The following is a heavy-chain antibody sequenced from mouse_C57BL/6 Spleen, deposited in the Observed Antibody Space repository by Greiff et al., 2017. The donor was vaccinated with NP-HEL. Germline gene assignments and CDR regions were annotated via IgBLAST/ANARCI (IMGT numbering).Heavy chain of an antibody. V-gene: IGHV1-59*01. J-gene: IGHJ4*01. Sequence: QVQLQQSGAELVRPGTSVKLSCKASGYTFTSYWMHWVKQRPGQGLEWIGVIDPSDSYTNYNQKFKGKATLTVDTSSSTAYMQLSSLTSEDSAVYYCARAYYYGTYYYAMDYWGQGTSVTVSS. CDR1: GYTFTSYW. CDR3: ARAYYYGTYYYAMDY. CDR2: IDPSDSYT. D-gene: IGHD1-1*01.